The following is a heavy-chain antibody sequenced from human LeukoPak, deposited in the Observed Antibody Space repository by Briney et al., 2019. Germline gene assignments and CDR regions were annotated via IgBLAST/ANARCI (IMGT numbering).Heavy chain of an antibody. D-gene: IGHD3-22*01. CDR1: GFTVSSNY. J-gene: IGHJ4*02. V-gene: IGHV3-23*01. CDR3: AKVRYYDSSGYYEDY. Sequence: GGSLRLSCAASGFTVSSNYMSWVRQAPGKGLEWISAISGSGGSTYYADSVKGRFTISRDNSKNTLYLQMNSLRAEDTAVYYCAKVRYYDSSGYYEDYWGQGTLVTVSS. CDR2: ISGSGGST.